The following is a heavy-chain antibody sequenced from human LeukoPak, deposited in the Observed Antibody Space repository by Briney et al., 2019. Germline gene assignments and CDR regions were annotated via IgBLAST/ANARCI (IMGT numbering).Heavy chain of an antibody. CDR3: ARVEYYYDSSGYYYRGASDY. D-gene: IGHD3-22*01. J-gene: IGHJ4*02. CDR2: ISSSSSTI. CDR1: GFTFSSYS. V-gene: IGHV3-48*04. Sequence: GGSLRLSCAASGFTFSSYSMNWVRQAPGKGLEWVSYISSSSSTIYYADSVKGRFTISRDNAKNSLYLQMNSLRAEDTAVYYCARVEYYYDSSGYYYRGASDYWGQGTLVTVSS.